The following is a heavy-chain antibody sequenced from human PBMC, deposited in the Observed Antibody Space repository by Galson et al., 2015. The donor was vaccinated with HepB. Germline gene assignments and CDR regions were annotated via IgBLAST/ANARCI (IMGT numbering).Heavy chain of an antibody. V-gene: IGHV1-69*13. CDR2: IIPIFGTA. D-gene: IGHD3-22*01. CDR3: ARTGGYYDSSGYGAFDI. Sequence: SVKVSCKASGGTFSSYAISWVRQAPGQGLEWMGGIIPIFGTANYAQQFQGRVTITADESTSTAYMELSSLRSEDTAVYYCARTGGYYDSSGYGAFDIWGQGTMVTVSS. J-gene: IGHJ3*02. CDR1: GGTFSSYA.